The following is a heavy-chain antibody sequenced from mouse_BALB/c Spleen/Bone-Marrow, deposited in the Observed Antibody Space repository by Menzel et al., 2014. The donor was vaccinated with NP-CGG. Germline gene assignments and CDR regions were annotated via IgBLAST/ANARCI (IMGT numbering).Heavy chain of an antibody. CDR1: GFSLTGYG. Sequence: VKLMESGPGLVTPSQSLSITCTVSGFSLTGYGINWVRQTPGKGLEWLGMICRGGSTDYNSVIKYKLNISKDNSKSKVSLKMNRLQTDETARYTCARSCTTVEATPLDYWGQGTTLTVSS. D-gene: IGHD1-1*02. CDR2: ICRGGST. CDR3: ARSCTTVEATPLDY. J-gene: IGHJ2*01. V-gene: IGHV2-6-7*01.